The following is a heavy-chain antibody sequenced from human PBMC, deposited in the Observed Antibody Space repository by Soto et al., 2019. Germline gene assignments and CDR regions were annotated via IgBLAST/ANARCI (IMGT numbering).Heavy chain of an antibody. J-gene: IGHJ4*02. V-gene: IGHV1-69*01. CDR2: IIPIFGTA. CDR3: ARGGDSYYDFWIGYPLDY. CDR1: GGTFSSYA. Sequence: QVQLVQSGAEVKKPGSSVKVSCKASGGTFSSYAISWVRQAPGQGLEWMGGIIPIFGTANYAQKFQGRVTITADESTSTAYMELSSLRSEDTAVYSCARGGDSYYDFWIGYPLDYWGQGTLVTVSS. D-gene: IGHD3-3*01.